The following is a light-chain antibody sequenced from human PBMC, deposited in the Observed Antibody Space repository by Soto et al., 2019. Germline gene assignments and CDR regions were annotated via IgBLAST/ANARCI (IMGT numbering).Light chain of an antibody. V-gene: IGLV1-40*01. CDR3: QSYDSSLTGHYV. Sequence: QSVLTQPPSVSGAPGQTVTISCTGSSANIGAGFDVHWYQQLPGTAPKLLIYGNINRPSGVPDRFSASKSGTSASLAIIGLQAEDEADYCCQSYDSSLTGHYVFGTGTKVTVL. CDR1: SANIGAGFD. CDR2: GNI. J-gene: IGLJ1*01.